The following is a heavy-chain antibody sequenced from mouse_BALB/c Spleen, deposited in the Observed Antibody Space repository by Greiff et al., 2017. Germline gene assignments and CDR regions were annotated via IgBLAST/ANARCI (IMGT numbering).Heavy chain of an antibody. Sequence: EVQLQESGPELVKPGASVKMSCKASGYTFTSYVMHWVKQKPGQGLEWIGYINPYNDGTKYNEKFKGKATLTSDKSSSTAYMELSSLTSEDSAVYYCARGGYYYGSSRYFDVWGAGTTVTVSS. D-gene: IGHD1-1*01. J-gene: IGHJ1*01. CDR3: ARGGYYYGSSRYFDV. CDR2: INPYNDGT. CDR1: GYTFTSYV. V-gene: IGHV1-14*01.